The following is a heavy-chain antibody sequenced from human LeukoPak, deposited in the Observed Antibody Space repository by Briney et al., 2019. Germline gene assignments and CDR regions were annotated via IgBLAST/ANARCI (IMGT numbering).Heavy chain of an antibody. Sequence: GGSLRLSCAASGFTFSTYWMAWVRQAPGKGLEWVANIKGDESAKHQADSVKGRFTISRDNAQNSVYLQMSSLRCEDTAVYYCARDVGGSLDYWGQGTLVTVSS. CDR2: IKGDESAK. CDR1: GFTFSTYW. CDR3: ARDVGGSLDY. D-gene: IGHD1-26*01. J-gene: IGHJ4*02. V-gene: IGHV3-7*01.